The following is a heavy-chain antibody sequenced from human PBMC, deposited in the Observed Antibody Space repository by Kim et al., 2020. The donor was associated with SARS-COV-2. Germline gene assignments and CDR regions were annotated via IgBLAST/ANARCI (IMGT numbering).Heavy chain of an antibody. D-gene: IGHD3-10*01. CDR1: GFTVSSNY. V-gene: IGHV3-66*01. J-gene: IGHJ6*02. CDR3: ARDRLWFGELPYSTYYYYGMDV. CDR2: IYSGGST. Sequence: GGSLRLSCAASGFTVSSNYMSWVRQAPGKGLEWVSVIYSGGSTYYADSVKGRFTISRDNSKNTLYLQMNSLRAEDTAVYYCARDRLWFGELPYSTYYYYGMDVWGQGTTVTVSS.